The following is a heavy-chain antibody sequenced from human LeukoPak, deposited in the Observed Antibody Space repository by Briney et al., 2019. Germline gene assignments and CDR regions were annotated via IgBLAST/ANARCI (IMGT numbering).Heavy chain of an antibody. CDR2: IWSDGSNK. D-gene: IGHD3-10*01. Sequence: GGSLRLSCAASGFTFSDYGIHWVRQAPGKGLEWVAVIWSDGSNKYYADSAKGRFTISRDNSKKTLYLQMNSLRVEDTAVYYCVRASGSFDYWGQGTLVTVSS. J-gene: IGHJ4*02. V-gene: IGHV3-33*08. CDR1: GFTFSDYG. CDR3: VRASGSFDY.